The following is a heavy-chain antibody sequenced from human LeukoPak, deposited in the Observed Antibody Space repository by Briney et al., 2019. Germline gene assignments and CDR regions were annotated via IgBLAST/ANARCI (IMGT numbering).Heavy chain of an antibody. CDR1: GFTFSSYA. V-gene: IGHV3-30-3*01. J-gene: IGHJ3*02. CDR2: ISYDGSNK. Sequence: PGRSLRLSCAASGFTFSSYAMHWVRQAPGKGLEWVAVISYDGSNKYYADSVKGRFTISRDNSKNTLYLQMNSLRAEDTAVYYCAREDGLNGFWRPMGAFDIWGQGTMVTVSS. D-gene: IGHD3-3*01. CDR3: AREDGLNGFWRPMGAFDI.